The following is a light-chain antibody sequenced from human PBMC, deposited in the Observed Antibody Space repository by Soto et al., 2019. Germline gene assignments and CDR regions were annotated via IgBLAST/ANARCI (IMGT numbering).Light chain of an antibody. CDR1: SSNIGSKT. J-gene: IGLJ1*01. CDR2: NSY. CDR3: SSWDASLNGYV. Sequence: QSVLTQPPSASGTPGQRVTISCSGSSSNIGSKTVNWYQQLPGTVPKLLIYNSYQRPSGVPDRFSAPKSGTSASLAISGLQSEDEADYYCSSWDASLNGYVFGTGTKLTVL. V-gene: IGLV1-44*01.